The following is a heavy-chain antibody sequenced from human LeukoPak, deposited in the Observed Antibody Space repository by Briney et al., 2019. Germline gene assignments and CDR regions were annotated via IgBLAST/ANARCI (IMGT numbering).Heavy chain of an antibody. D-gene: IGHD2-2*01. CDR2: IKQDGRER. CDR3: ARVATYCSSTSCYDHATFDY. V-gene: IGHV3-7*03. Sequence: QTGGPLRLSCAASGFTLSSFRMSWVRQTPGKGLEWVANIKQDGRERYYVDSVKGRFTISRDNARNSLYLQMNSLRAEDTALYYCARVATYCSSTSCYDHATFDYWGQGTLVTVSS. CDR1: GFTLSSFR. J-gene: IGHJ4*02.